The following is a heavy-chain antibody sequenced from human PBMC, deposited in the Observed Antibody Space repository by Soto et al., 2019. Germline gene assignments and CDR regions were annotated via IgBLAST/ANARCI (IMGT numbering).Heavy chain of an antibody. V-gene: IGHV5-51*01. CDR3: ARLGVTATTPYYYMDV. CDR2: MYPGDSDT. CDR1: GYRFSSYW. D-gene: IGHD4-4*01. Sequence: GESLKISCKGSGYRFSSYWIGWVRQMPGKGLEWMGIMYPGDSDTRYSPSFQGQVTISADKSLSTAYLQWSSLKASDTAMYYCARLGVTATTPYYYMDVWGKGTTVTVSS. J-gene: IGHJ6*03.